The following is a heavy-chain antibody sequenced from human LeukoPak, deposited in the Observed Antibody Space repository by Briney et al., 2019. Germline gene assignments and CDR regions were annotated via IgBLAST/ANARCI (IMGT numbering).Heavy chain of an antibody. Sequence: GGSLRFSCAASGFTVSSNYMSWVRQAPGKGLEWVSVIYSGGSTYYADSVKGRFTISRDNSKNTLYLQMNSLRAEDTAVYYCARDDGDYFFDYWGQGTLVTVSS. CDR1: GFTVSSNY. V-gene: IGHV3-53*01. D-gene: IGHD4-17*01. J-gene: IGHJ4*02. CDR2: IYSGGST. CDR3: ARDDGDYFFDY.